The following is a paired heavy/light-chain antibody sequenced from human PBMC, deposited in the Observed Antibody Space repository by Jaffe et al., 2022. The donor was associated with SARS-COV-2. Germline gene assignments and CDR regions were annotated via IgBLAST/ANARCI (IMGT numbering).Light chain of an antibody. CDR2: GAS. CDR3: QQYGSSPIT. CDR1: QSVSSSY. Sequence: EIVLTQSPGTLSLSPGERATLSCRASQSVSSSYLAWYQQKPGQAPRLLIYGASSRATGIPDRFSGSGSGTDFTLTISRLEPEDFAVYYCQQYGSSPITFGPGTKVDIK. J-gene: IGKJ3*01. V-gene: IGKV3-20*01.
Heavy chain of an antibody. J-gene: IGHJ4*02. CDR1: GGSISSYY. V-gene: IGHV4-59*01. CDR3: ARTYYYDSSGYYGEIGTFDY. Sequence: QVQLQESGPGLVKPSETLSLTCTVSGGSISSYYWSWIRQPPGKGLEWIGYIYYSGSTNYNPSLKSRVTISVDTSKNQFSLKLSSVTAADTAVYYCARTYYYDSSGYYGEIGTFDYWGQGTLVTVSS. CDR2: IYYSGST. D-gene: IGHD3-22*01.